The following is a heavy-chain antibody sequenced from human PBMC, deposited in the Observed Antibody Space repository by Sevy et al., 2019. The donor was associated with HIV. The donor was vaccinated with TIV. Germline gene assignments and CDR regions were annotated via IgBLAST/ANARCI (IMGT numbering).Heavy chain of an antibody. CDR2: VSRGGYTI. Sequence: GGSLRLSCAASGFIFSDYYMAWVRQAPGKGLEWISYVSRGGYTIYYGDSVEGRFSISRDDAKDSLFLQMDSLRAEDTAFYYCAGGAHYDDADWGFDYWGQGALVTVSS. D-gene: IGHD3-22*01. CDR3: AGGAHYDDADWGFDY. V-gene: IGHV3-11*01. CDR1: GFIFSDYY. J-gene: IGHJ4*02.